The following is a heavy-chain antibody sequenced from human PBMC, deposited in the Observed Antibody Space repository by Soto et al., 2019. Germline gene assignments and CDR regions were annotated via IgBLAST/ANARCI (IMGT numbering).Heavy chain of an antibody. Sequence: GGSLRLSCTTSGFNFGEHAVSWVRQAPGKGLEWVGFIRSRRYGGTAEYAASVKGRISISRDDSKSIAYLEMNSLKTEDSAVYYCTRLPPHPRPAFDDSGQGTLVTVSS. CDR1: GFNFGEHA. CDR2: IRSRRYGGTA. V-gene: IGHV3-49*04. D-gene: IGHD2-2*01. CDR3: TRLPPHPRPAFDD. J-gene: IGHJ4*02.